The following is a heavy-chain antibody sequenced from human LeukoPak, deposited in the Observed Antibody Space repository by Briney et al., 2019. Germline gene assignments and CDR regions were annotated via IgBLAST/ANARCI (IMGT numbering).Heavy chain of an antibody. V-gene: IGHV1-69*05. Sequence: GASVKVSCKASGGTFSSYAISWVRQAPGQGLEWMGGIIPIFGTANYAQKLQGRVTMTTDTSTSTAYMELRSLRSDDTAVYYCARRPYGDYPDYWGQGTLVTVSS. CDR3: ARRPYGDYPDY. CDR1: GGTFSSYA. D-gene: IGHD4-17*01. CDR2: IIPIFGTA. J-gene: IGHJ4*02.